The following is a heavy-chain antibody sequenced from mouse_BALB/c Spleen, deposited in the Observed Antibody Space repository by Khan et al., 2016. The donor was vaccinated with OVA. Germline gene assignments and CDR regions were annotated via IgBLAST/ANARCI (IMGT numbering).Heavy chain of an antibody. V-gene: IGHV1S137*01. CDR3: ASDTSGEEFAY. Sequence: QVQLKQSGAELVRPGVSVKISCKGSGYTFTDYGIHWVKQSHTKSLEWIGVISSYHGDATYNQRFKGKATMTVDKSSSTAHMELARLTSEDSAIYYCASDTSGEEFAYWGQGTLVTVSA. CDR1: GYTFTDYG. J-gene: IGHJ3*01. CDR2: ISSYHGDA. D-gene: IGHD3-2*01.